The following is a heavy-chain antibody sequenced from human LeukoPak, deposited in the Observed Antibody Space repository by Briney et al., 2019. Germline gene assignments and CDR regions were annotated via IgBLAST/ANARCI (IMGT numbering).Heavy chain of an antibody. CDR3: ARGGGAFDI. J-gene: IGHJ3*02. CDR1: GFTFGDYA. Sequence: PGGSLRLSCTASGFTFGDYATSWVRQAPGKGLEWVGFIRSKAYGGTTEYAASVKGRFTISRDDSKSIAYLQMNSLRAEDTAVYYCARGGGAFDIWGQGTMVTVSS. D-gene: IGHD2-15*01. V-gene: IGHV3-49*04. CDR2: IRSKAYGGTT.